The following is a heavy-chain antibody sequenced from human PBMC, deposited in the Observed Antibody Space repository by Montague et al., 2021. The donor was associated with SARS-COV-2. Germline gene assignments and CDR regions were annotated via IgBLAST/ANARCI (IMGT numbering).Heavy chain of an antibody. D-gene: IGHD3-10*01. CDR1: GDSISDYY. CDR2: IFRSGAT. V-gene: IGHV4-59*01. Sequence: SETLSLTCTVSGDSISDYYWSWIRQPPGMGLEWIGYIFRSGATNYNPPLKSRVIISLAMSKSQFSLRLSSVTAADTAIYYCARTSRGSRYFYGVDVWGQGTTVTVSS. CDR3: ARTSRGSRYFYGVDV. J-gene: IGHJ6*02.